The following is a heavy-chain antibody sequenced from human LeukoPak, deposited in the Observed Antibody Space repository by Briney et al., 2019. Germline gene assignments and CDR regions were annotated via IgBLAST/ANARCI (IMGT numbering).Heavy chain of an antibody. CDR1: GGSISSYY. V-gene: IGHV4-59*01. Sequence: SQTLSLTCTVSGGSISSYYWSWIRQPPGKGLEWIGSIYYSGSTNYNPSLKGRVTISVDTSKSQFSLKLSSVTAADTAVYYCARSGYTYYDILTGYRTSHAFDIWGQGTMVTVSS. D-gene: IGHD3-9*01. CDR3: ARSGYTYYDILTGYRTSHAFDI. J-gene: IGHJ3*02. CDR2: IYYSGST.